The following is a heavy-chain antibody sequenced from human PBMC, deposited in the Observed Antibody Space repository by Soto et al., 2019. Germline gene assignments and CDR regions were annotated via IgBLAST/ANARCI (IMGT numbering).Heavy chain of an antibody. V-gene: IGHV4-34*01. CDR3: AFHRLGYSYGYHY. CDR1: GGSFSGYY. CDR2: INHSGST. Sequence: PSETLSLTCAVYGGSFSGYYWSWIRQPPGKGLEWIGEINHSGSTNYNPSLKSRVTISVDTSKNQFSLKLSSVTAADTAVYYCAFHRLGYSYGYHYWGQGTLVTVSS. D-gene: IGHD5-18*01. J-gene: IGHJ4*02.